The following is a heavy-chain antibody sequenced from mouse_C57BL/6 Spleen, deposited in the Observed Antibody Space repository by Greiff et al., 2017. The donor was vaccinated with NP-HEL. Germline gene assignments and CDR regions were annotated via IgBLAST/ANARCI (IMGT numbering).Heavy chain of an antibody. V-gene: IGHV5-9-1*02. D-gene: IGHD3-2*02. Sequence: DVMLVESGEGLVKPGGSLKLSCAASGFTFSSYAMSWVRQTPEKRLEWVAYISSGGDYIYYADTVKGRFTISRDNARNTLYLQMSSLKSEDTAMYYCTRGAAQDAWFAYWGQGTLVTVSA. CDR3: TRGAAQDAWFAY. J-gene: IGHJ3*01. CDR2: ISSGGDYI. CDR1: GFTFSSYA.